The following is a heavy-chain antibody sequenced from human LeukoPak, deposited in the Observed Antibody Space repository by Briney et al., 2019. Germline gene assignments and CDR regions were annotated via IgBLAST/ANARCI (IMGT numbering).Heavy chain of an antibody. CDR1: GGSISSSSYY. V-gene: IGHV4-39*02. D-gene: IGHD6-19*01. CDR2: IYYSGST. J-gene: IGHJ5*02. CDR3: ARLSGWYPWFDP. Sequence: SETLSLTCTVSGGSISSSSYYWGWIRQPPGKGLEWIGSIYYSGSTYYNPSLKSRVTISVDTSKNHFSLKLSSVTAADTAVYYCARLSGWYPWFDPWGQGTLVTVSS.